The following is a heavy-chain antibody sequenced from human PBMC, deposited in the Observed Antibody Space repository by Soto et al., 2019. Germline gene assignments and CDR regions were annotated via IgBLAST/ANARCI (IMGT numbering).Heavy chain of an antibody. Sequence: GGSLRLSCEASGFTFTRYSMNWVRQAPGKGLEWVSSISSTTNYIYYGDSMKGRFTISRDNAKNSLYLEMNSLRAEDTAVYYCARESEDLTSNFDYWGQGTLVTVS. J-gene: IGHJ4*02. CDR2: ISSTTNYI. V-gene: IGHV3-21*06. CDR1: GFTFTRYS. CDR3: ARESEDLTSNFDY.